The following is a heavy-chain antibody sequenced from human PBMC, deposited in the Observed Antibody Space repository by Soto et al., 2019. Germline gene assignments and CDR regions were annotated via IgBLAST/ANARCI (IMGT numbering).Heavy chain of an antibody. Sequence: QVQLVQSGAEVKKPGASVKVSCKASGYTFTSYGISWVRQAPGQGLEWMGWISAYNGNTNYAQKLQGRVTMTTDTSTSTAYMELRSLRSDDTAVYYCASDLRGHMVRGVSDYWGQGTLVTVSS. V-gene: IGHV1-18*01. CDR1: GYTFTSYG. CDR3: ASDLRGHMVRGVSDY. CDR2: ISAYNGNT. J-gene: IGHJ4*02. D-gene: IGHD3-10*01.